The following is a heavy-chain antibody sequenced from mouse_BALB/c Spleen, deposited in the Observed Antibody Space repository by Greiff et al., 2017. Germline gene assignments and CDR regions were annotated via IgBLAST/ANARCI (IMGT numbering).Heavy chain of an antibody. CDR3: ARFGSYPFAY. D-gene: IGHD1-1*01. V-gene: IGHV14-3*02. CDR2: IDPANGNT. CDR1: GFNIKDTY. J-gene: IGHJ3*01. Sequence: EVKLMESGAELVKPGASVKLSCTASGFNIKDTYMHWVKQRPEQGLEWIGRIDPANGNTKYDPKFQGKATITADTSSNTAYLQLSSLTSEDTAVYYCARFGSYPFAYWGQGTLVTVSA.